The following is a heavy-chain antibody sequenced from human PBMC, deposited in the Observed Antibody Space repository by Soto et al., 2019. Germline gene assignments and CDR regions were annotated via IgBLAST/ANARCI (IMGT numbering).Heavy chain of an antibody. CDR3: AVIWVAMVRGIPGGY. Sequence: PGESLKISWKGSGYSFTSYWIGWVRQMPGKGLEWMGIIYPGDSDTRYSPSFQGQVTISADRSISTAYLQWSSLKASDTAMYYCAVIWVAMVRGIPGGYWGQGTLVTVSS. V-gene: IGHV5-51*01. CDR2: IYPGDSDT. CDR1: GYSFTSYW. J-gene: IGHJ4*02. D-gene: IGHD3-10*01.